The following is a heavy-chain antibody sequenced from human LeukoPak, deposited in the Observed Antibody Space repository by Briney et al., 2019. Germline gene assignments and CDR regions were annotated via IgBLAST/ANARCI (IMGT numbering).Heavy chain of an antibody. D-gene: IGHD6-13*01. V-gene: IGHV3-23*01. CDR1: GFTFSSYA. CDR2: ISGSGGST. Sequence: GGSLRLSCAASGFTFSSYAMSWVRQAPGKGLEWVSAISGSGGSTYYADSVKGRFTISRDNSKNTLYLQMNSLRAEDTAVYYCARDISYSSRSDFDYWGQGGLVTVSS. J-gene: IGHJ4*02. CDR3: ARDISYSSRSDFDY.